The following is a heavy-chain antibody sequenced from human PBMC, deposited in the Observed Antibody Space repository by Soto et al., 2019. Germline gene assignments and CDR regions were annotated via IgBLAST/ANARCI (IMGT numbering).Heavy chain of an antibody. CDR3: ARVILWFGELSVYFDY. J-gene: IGHJ4*02. D-gene: IGHD3-10*01. V-gene: IGHV1-69*06. CDR2: IIPIFGTA. CDR1: GGTFSSYA. Sequence: ASVQVSCKASGGTFSSYAISWVRQAPGQGLEWMGGIIPIFGTANYAQKFQGRVTITADKSTSTAYMELSSLRSEDTAVYYCARVILWFGELSVYFDYWGQGTLVTVSS.